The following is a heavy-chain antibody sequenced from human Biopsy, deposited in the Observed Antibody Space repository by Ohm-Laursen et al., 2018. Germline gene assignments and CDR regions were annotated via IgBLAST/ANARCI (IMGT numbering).Heavy chain of an antibody. D-gene: IGHD3-16*01. CDR3: ARDSRGGHLNATLITGKNLDS. CDR2: IYYTGST. J-gene: IGHJ4*02. Sequence: SDTLSLTCTVSGGSISGYHWSWIRKSPGKGLEWIGYIYYTGSTNYNPSVKSRVTISVDTSKNQFSLKLSSVTAADTAVYFCARDSRGGHLNATLITGKNLDSWGQGILVTVSS. CDR1: GGSISGYH. V-gene: IGHV4-59*01.